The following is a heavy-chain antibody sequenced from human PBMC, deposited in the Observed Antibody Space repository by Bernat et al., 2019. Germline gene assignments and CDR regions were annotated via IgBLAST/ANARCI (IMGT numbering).Heavy chain of an antibody. V-gene: IGHV3-49*04. J-gene: IGHJ4*02. CDR1: GFTFGDYD. CDR3: GRQYYFDY. CDR2: IRSKAYGGTP. Sequence: EVQLVESGGGLVQPGRSLRLSCTASGFTFGDYDVSWVRQAPGKGLEWAGFIRSKAYGGTPEYAASVKGRFTISRDDSISIAYLQMNSLKTDDTAVYYCGRQYYFDYWGQGTLVTVSS. D-gene: IGHD2/OR15-2a*01.